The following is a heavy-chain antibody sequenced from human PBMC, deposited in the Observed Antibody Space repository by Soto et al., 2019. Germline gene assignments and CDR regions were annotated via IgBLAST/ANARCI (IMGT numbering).Heavy chain of an antibody. J-gene: IGHJ5*02. D-gene: IGHD4-17*01. CDR1: GGTFSSYT. CDR2: IIPILGIA. Sequence: QVQLVQSGAEVKKPGSSVKVSCKASGGTFSSYTISWVRQAPGQGLEWMGRIIPILGIANYAQKFQVRVTITADKSTSTAYMELSSLRSEDTAVYYCAGDDYGDRKGFDPWGQGTLVTVSS. CDR3: AGDDYGDRKGFDP. V-gene: IGHV1-69*08.